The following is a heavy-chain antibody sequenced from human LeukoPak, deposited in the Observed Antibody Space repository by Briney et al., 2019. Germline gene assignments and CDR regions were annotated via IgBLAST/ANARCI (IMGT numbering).Heavy chain of an antibody. CDR3: AKADCSTTSCYFDP. D-gene: IGHD2-2*01. J-gene: IGHJ5*02. CDR2: MSFDGSDK. Sequence: GGSLRLSCAASGFTFSTYGMHWVRQAPGKGLEWVAVMSFDGSDKYYADSVKGRSTISRDNSKNTLYLQMNSLRAEDTAVYYCAKADCSTTSCYFDPWGQGTLVTVSS. CDR1: GFTFSTYG. V-gene: IGHV3-30*18.